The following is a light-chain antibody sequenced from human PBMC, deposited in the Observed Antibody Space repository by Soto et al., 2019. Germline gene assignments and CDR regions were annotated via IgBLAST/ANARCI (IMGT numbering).Light chain of an antibody. V-gene: IGLV2-14*01. CDR3: SSYTNINTRACV. CDR1: SGDIGSYNR. CDR2: EVT. J-gene: IGLJ1*01. Sequence: LTQPASVSGSPGQSITISCTGTSGDIGSYNRVSWYQQHPGKAPKLIIYEVTDRPSGVSNRFSGSKSGNTASLTISGLQAEDEAGYYCSSYTNINTRACVFGTGTKGTVL.